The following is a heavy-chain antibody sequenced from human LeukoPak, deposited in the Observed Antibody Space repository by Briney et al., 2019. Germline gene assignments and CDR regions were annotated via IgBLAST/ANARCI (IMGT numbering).Heavy chain of an antibody. D-gene: IGHD1-26*01. V-gene: IGHV3-23*01. J-gene: IGHJ4*02. CDR3: AKREPSGKYFDY. CDR1: GYTFSAYA. CDR2: ISSSGGST. Sequence: AGSLSLTCAASGYTFSAYAKSWVRRAPGQGLDRVSSISSSGGSTYCARSVKGRFTISRDKSKNTLYLQMNSLRADDTAVYYCAKREPSGKYFDYWGQGTLGTVSS.